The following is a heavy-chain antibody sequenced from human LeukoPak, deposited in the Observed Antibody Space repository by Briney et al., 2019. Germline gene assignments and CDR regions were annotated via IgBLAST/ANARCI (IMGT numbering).Heavy chain of an antibody. CDR1: GGSLSSYH. Sequence: SETLSLTCTISGGSLSSYHWSWIRQPPGKGLEWIGCVYHSGSTKYNPSLKSRVTVSADTSKNQFSLKLSSVTAADTAVYFCARQVDLRGFVDSWGQGTLVTVSS. J-gene: IGHJ4*02. CDR2: VYHSGST. V-gene: IGHV4-59*08. CDR3: ARQVDLRGFVDS. D-gene: IGHD2-15*01.